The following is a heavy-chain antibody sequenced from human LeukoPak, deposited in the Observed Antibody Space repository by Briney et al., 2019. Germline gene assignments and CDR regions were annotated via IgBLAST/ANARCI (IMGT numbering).Heavy chain of an antibody. CDR2: IKQDGSEK. Sequence: ETLSLTCTVSGGSISSSSYYWGWIRQAPGKGLEWVANIKQDGSEKYYVDSVKGRFTISRDNAKNSLYLQMNSLRAEDTAVYYCAARHRTYYGDLFDYWGQGTLVTVSS. V-gene: IGHV3-7*01. CDR1: GGSISSSSYY. J-gene: IGHJ4*02. CDR3: AARHRTYYGDLFDY. D-gene: IGHD4-17*01.